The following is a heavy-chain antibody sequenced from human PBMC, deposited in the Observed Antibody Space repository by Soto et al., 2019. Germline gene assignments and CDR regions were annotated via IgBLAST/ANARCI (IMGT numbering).Heavy chain of an antibody. CDR1: GFTFTSSA. Sequence: SVKVSCKASGFTFTSSAVQWVRQARGQRLEWIGWIVVGSGNTNYAQKFQERVTITRDMSTSTAYMELSSLRSEDTAVYYCAAGNYDFWSGYYTWFDYWGQGTLVTVSS. J-gene: IGHJ4*02. CDR2: IVVGSGNT. V-gene: IGHV1-58*01. CDR3: AAGNYDFWSGYYTWFDY. D-gene: IGHD3-3*01.